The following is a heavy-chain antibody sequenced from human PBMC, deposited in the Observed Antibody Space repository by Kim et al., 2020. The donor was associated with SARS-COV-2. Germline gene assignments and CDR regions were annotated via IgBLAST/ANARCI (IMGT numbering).Heavy chain of an antibody. J-gene: IGHJ4*02. V-gene: IGHV1-69*13. D-gene: IGHD2-15*01. Sequence: SVKVSCKASGGTFSSYAISWVRQAPGQGLEWMGGIIPIFGTANYAQKFQGRVTITADESTSTAYMELSSLRSEDTAVYYCARGGPYCSGGSCLDYWGQGTLVTVSS. CDR2: IIPIFGTA. CDR1: GGTFSSYA. CDR3: ARGGPYCSGGSCLDY.